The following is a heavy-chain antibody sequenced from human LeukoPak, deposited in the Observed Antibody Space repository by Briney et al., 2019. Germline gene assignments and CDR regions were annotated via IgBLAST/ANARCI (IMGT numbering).Heavy chain of an antibody. J-gene: IGHJ3*02. CDR1: GFTVSSNY. CDR3: ARERVVAATLDAFDI. Sequence: GGSLRLSCAASGFTVSSNYMSWVRQAPGKGLEWVSVIYSGGRTYYADSVKGRFTISRDNSKNTLYLQMNSLRAEDTVVYYCARERVVAATLDAFDIWGQGTMVTVSS. CDR2: IYSGGRT. V-gene: IGHV3-53*01. D-gene: IGHD2-15*01.